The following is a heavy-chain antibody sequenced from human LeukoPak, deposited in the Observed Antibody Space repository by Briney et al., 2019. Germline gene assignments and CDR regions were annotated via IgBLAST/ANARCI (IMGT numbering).Heavy chain of an antibody. CDR3: ARLGDAYNLLPDY. J-gene: IGHJ4*02. CDR2: IYYSGST. Sequence: SETLSLTCTVSGGSISSSNHYWAWIRQPPGKGLEWIGSIYYSGSTYYNPSPRSRLTMSVDTSKNQFSLRLTSVTAADTAVYYCARLGDAYNLLPDYWGQGTLVTVSS. D-gene: IGHD5-24*01. V-gene: IGHV4-39*01. CDR1: GGSISSSNHY.